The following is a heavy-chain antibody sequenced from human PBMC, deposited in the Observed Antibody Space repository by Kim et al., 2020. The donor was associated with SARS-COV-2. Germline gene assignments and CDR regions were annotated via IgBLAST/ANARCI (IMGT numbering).Heavy chain of an antibody. Sequence: YADSVKGRFTISRDNAKNSLYLQMNSLRAEDTALYYCATIYGGNVANYFAHWGQGTLVTVSS. CDR3: ATIYGGNVANYFAH. D-gene: IGHD4-17*01. V-gene: IGHV3-20*03. J-gene: IGHJ4*02.